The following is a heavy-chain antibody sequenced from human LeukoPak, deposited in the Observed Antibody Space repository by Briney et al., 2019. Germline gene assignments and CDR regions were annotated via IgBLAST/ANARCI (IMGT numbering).Heavy chain of an antibody. CDR2: ISGSGGST. CDR1: GFTFSMYE. J-gene: IGHJ4*02. CDR3: AKDLWIVVVPAAIGY. Sequence: PGGSLRLSCTPSGFTFSMYEMTWVRQLPGKGLEWVSAISGSGGSTYYADSVKGRFTISRDNSKNTLYLQKNSLRAEDTAEYYCAKDLWIVVVPAAIGYWGQGTLVTVSS. V-gene: IGHV3-23*01. D-gene: IGHD2-2*01.